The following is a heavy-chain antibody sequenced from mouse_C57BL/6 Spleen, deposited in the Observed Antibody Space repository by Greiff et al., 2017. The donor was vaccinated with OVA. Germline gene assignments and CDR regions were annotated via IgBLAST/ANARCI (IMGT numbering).Heavy chain of an antibody. CDR2: IYPSDSET. CDR1: GYTFTSYW. V-gene: IGHV1-61*01. CDR3: ARELRGFGD. Sequence: QVQLQQPGAELVRPGSSVKLSCKASGYTFTSYWMDWVKQRPGQGLEWIGNIYPSDSETHYNQKFKDKATLTVDKSSSTTYMQLSSLASEDAAVYYCARELRGFGDWGQGTLVTVSA. D-gene: IGHD3-2*02. J-gene: IGHJ3*01.